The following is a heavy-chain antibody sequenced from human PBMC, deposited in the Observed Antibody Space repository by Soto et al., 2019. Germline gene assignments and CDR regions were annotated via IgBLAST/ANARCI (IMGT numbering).Heavy chain of an antibody. V-gene: IGHV3-21*01. CDR3: AREIQVAGAGYGMDV. J-gene: IGHJ6*02. Sequence: PGGSLRLSCAASGFTFSSYSMNWVRQAPGKGLEWVSSISSSSSYIYYADSVKGRFTISRDNAKNSLYLQMNSLRAEDTAVYYCAREIQVAGAGYGMDVWGQGTTVTVSS. CDR2: ISSSSSYI. D-gene: IGHD2-15*01. CDR1: GFTFSSYS.